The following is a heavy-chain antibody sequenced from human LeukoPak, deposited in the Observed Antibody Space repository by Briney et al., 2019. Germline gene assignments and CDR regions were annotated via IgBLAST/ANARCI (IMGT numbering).Heavy chain of an antibody. Sequence: GASVKVSCKASGYTFSNYCMHWVRQAPGQGLEWMGWISAYNGNTNYAQKLQGRVTMTTDTSTSTAYMELRSLRSDDTAVYYCARDSGTYSGRLFDYWGQGTLVTVSS. D-gene: IGHD1-26*01. V-gene: IGHV1-18*04. J-gene: IGHJ4*02. CDR3: ARDSGTYSGRLFDY. CDR1: GYTFSNYC. CDR2: ISAYNGNT.